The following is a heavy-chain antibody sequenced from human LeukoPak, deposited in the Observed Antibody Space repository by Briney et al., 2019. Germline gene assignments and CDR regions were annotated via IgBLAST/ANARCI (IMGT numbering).Heavy chain of an antibody. CDR3: ARVGGSNFYNYGMDV. CDR1: DDSIGNYY. Sequence: PSETLSLTCTVSDDSIGNYYWSWVRQSPGKGLEWIGYIYFSGSTNYNPSLKRRVTMSVVTSKNQFSLRLTSVTAADTATYYCARVGGSNFYNYGMDVWGQGTTVIVSS. CDR2: IYFSGST. D-gene: IGHD4-11*01. J-gene: IGHJ6*02. V-gene: IGHV4-59*01.